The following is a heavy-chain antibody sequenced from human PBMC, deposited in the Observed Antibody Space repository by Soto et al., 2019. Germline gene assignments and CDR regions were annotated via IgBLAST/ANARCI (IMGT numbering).Heavy chain of an antibody. J-gene: IGHJ4*02. CDR3: AKDRISRDGYSTFDY. V-gene: IGHV3-23*01. D-gene: IGHD5-18*01. CDR2: ISGSGGST. Sequence: GGSLKLSCTASGLTFSSDAMSGVRKARGKGREWVSAISGSGGSTYYADSVKGRFTISRDNSKNTLYLQMNSLRAEDTAVYYCAKDRISRDGYSTFDYWGQGTLVTVSS. CDR1: GLTFSSDA.